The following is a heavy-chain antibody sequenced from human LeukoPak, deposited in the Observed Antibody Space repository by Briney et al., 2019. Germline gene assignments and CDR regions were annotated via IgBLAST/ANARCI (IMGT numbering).Heavy chain of an antibody. Sequence: GGSLRLSCAASGFTFSSYAMHWVRQAPGKGLEWVAVISYDGSNKYYADSVKGRFTISRDNSKNTLYLQMNSLRAEDTAVYYCARIRHYCSAYYYYYGMDVWGQGTTVTVSS. J-gene: IGHJ6*02. D-gene: IGHD3-10*01. CDR2: ISYDGSNK. CDR1: GFTFSSYA. CDR3: ARIRHYCSAYYYYYGMDV. V-gene: IGHV3-30*04.